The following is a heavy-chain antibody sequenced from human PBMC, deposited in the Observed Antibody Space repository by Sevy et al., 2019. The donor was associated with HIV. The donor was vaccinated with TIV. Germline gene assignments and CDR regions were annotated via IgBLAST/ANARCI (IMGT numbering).Heavy chain of an antibody. CDR1: GFTFSSYG. V-gene: IGHV3-30*18. Sequence: GSLRLSCVGSGFTFSSYGMHWVRQAPGKGLEWVAGMSSDGNNKYYGDSVKGRFTMSRDNSKNTVYLELNSLRVEDTAVYYCAKDRPELIYYDSRRDYFDFWGQGTLVIVSS. D-gene: IGHD3-22*01. CDR2: MSSDGNNK. J-gene: IGHJ4*02. CDR3: AKDRPELIYYDSRRDYFDF.